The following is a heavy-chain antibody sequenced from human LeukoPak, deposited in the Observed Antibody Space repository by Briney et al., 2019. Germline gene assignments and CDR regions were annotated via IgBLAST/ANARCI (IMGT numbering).Heavy chain of an antibody. CDR3: AKDPGWRDGYN. D-gene: IGHD5-12*01. CDR2: ISWNSGSI. Sequence: GGSLRLSCAASGFTFDDYAMHWVRQAPGKGLEWVSGISWNSGSIGYADSVKGQFTISRDNAKNSLYLQMNSLRAEDTALYYCAKDPGWRDGYNWGQGTLVTVSS. V-gene: IGHV3-9*01. J-gene: IGHJ4*02. CDR1: GFTFDDYA.